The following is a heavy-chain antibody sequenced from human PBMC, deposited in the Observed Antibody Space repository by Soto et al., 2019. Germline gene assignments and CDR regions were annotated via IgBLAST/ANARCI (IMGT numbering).Heavy chain of an antibody. CDR2: IYPGDSDT. D-gene: IGHD6-19*01. CDR3: ARQGIAVAGPGGWFDP. Sequence: LKISCKGSGYSFTSYWIGWVRQMPGKGLEWMGIIYPGDSDTRYSPSFQGQVTISADKSISTAYLQWSSLKASDTAMYYCARQGIAVAGPGGWFDPWGQGTLVTVSS. CDR1: GYSFTSYW. V-gene: IGHV5-51*01. J-gene: IGHJ5*02.